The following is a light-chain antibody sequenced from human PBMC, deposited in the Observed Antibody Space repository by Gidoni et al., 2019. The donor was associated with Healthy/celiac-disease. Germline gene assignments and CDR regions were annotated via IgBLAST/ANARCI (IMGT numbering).Light chain of an antibody. Sequence: SYVLPQPPSVSVAPGKTARITCGGNNIGSKSVHWYQQKPGQAPVLVIYYDSDRPSGSPERFSGSNSGNTATLTISRVEAGDEADYYCQVWDSSSDHPDYVFGTGTKVTVL. V-gene: IGLV3-21*04. CDR2: YDS. J-gene: IGLJ1*01. CDR3: QVWDSSSDHPDYV. CDR1: NIGSKS.